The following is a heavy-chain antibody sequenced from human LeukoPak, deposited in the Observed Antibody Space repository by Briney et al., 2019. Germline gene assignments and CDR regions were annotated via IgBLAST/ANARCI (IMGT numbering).Heavy chain of an antibody. CDR3: ARVGDYYDSSGYAVRGAFDI. V-gene: IGHV3-48*03. Sequence: GGSLRLSCAASGFTFSSYEMNWVRQAPGKGLEWVSYISSSGSTIYYADSVKGRFTISRDNAKNLLYLQMNSLRAEDTAVYYCARVGDYYDSSGYAVRGAFDIWGQGTMVTVSS. CDR1: GFTFSSYE. CDR2: ISSSGSTI. J-gene: IGHJ3*02. D-gene: IGHD3-22*01.